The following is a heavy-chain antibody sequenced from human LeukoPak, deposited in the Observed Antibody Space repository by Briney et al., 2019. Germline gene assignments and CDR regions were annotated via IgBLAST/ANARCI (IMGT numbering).Heavy chain of an antibody. CDR2: IYYSGST. CDR1: GGSISGYY. J-gene: IGHJ4*02. D-gene: IGHD2-2*01. Sequence: SETLSLTCTVSGGSISGYYWSWIRQPPGKGLEWIGYIYYSGSTNYNPSLKSRVTISADTSKNQFSLKLSSVTAADTAVYYRARDGDCSRTSCHYFNYWGQGTLVTVSS. CDR3: ARDGDCSRTSCHYFNY. V-gene: IGHV4-59*01.